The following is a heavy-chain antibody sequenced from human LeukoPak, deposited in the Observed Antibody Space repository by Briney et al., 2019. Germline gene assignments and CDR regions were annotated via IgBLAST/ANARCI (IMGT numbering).Heavy chain of an antibody. CDR1: GFTFSSYG. CDR3: AKDRFGEYHPFDY. J-gene: IGHJ4*02. CDR2: ISYDGSNK. Sequence: PGRSLRLSCAASGFTFSSYGMHWVRQAPGKGLEWVAVISYDGSNKYYADSVKGRFTISRDNSKNTLHLQMNSLRPGDTAVYYCAKDRFGEYHPFDYWGQGTRVTVSS. D-gene: IGHD3-10*01. V-gene: IGHV3-30*18.